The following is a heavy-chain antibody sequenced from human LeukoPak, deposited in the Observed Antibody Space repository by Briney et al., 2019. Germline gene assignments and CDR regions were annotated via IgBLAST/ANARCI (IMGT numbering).Heavy chain of an antibody. D-gene: IGHD6-19*01. V-gene: IGHV3-23*01. CDR2: ISRSGGTT. Sequence: GGSLRLSCAASGFTFSTYAMSWVRQAPGKGLGWVSVISRSGGTTHYADSVKGRFTISRDNAKNTLYLEMNSLRAEDTAVYYCARRGDSSVWYHPGFDSWGPGSLVTVSS. CDR1: GFTFSTYA. J-gene: IGHJ4*02. CDR3: ARRGDSSVWYHPGFDS.